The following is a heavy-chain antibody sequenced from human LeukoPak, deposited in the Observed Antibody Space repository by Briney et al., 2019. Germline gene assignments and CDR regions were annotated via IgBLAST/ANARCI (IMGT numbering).Heavy chain of an antibody. CDR3: ARDYSTAATFDY. CDR1: GGTFSSYA. J-gene: IGHJ4*02. D-gene: IGHD2-15*01. V-gene: IGHV1-69*04. Sequence: SVKVSRKASGGTFSSYAISWVRQAPGQGLEWMGRIIPILGIANYAQKFQGRVTITADKSTSTAYMELSSLRSEDTAVYYCARDYSTAATFDYWGQGTLVTVSS. CDR2: IIPILGIA.